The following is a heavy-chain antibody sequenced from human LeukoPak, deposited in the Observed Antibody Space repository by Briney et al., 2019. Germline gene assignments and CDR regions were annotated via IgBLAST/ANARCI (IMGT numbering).Heavy chain of an antibody. Sequence: PGASLEISCQGSGSIFTSYWIGRVRQLPGKGLEWMGIIYPGDYDTRHSPSFQGQVTISADKSISTAYLQWGSLKASDTAMYYCARPPLDSSGYYYVSGSGDYWGQGTLVTVSS. CDR1: GSIFTSYW. D-gene: IGHD3-22*01. CDR3: ARPPLDSSGYYYVSGSGDY. J-gene: IGHJ4*02. CDR2: IYPGDYDT. V-gene: IGHV5-51*01.